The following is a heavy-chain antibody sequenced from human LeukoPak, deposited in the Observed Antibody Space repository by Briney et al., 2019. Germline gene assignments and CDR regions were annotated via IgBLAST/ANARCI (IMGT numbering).Heavy chain of an antibody. J-gene: IGHJ3*02. CDR2: ISSSGSTI. Sequence: GGSLRLSCAASGFTFSSYSLNWVRQAPGKGLEWVSYISSSGSTIYYADSVKGRFTISRDNAKNSLYLQMNSLRAEDTAVYYCAIVVVVAATGKNAFDIWGQGTMVTVSS. D-gene: IGHD2-15*01. V-gene: IGHV3-48*04. CDR3: AIVVVVAATGKNAFDI. CDR1: GFTFSSYS.